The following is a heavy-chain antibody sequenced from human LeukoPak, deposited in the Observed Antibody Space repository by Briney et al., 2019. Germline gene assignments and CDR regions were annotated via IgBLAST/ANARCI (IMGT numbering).Heavy chain of an antibody. J-gene: IGHJ4*02. V-gene: IGHV4-59*12. CDR2: ISYSGST. CDR1: GDSISSFY. CDR3: ARYRGASGYHFDY. Sequence: RPSETLSLTCTVSGDSISSFYWSWIRQPPGKGLEWIGYISYSGSTNYNPSLKSRVTISVDTSKNQFSLKLSSVTAADTAMYYCARYRGASGYHFDYWGQGTLVTVSS. D-gene: IGHD5-12*01.